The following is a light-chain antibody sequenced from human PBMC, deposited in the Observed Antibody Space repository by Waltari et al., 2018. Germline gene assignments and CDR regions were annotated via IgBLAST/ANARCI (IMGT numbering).Light chain of an antibody. CDR1: QSVNSY. CDR2: DAS. V-gene: IGKV3-11*01. CDR3: QQRFTWPSIT. J-gene: IGKJ5*01. Sequence: DIVLTQSPATLSLSPGERATLPCRTSQSVNSYLAWYQHKPGQTPRLLIYDASNRATGIPARFSGSGSGTDFTLTISSLEPDDFALYYCQQRFTWPSITFGQGTRLEIK.